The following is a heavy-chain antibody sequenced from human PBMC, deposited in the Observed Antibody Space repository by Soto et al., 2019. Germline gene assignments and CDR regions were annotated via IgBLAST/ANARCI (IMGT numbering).Heavy chain of an antibody. CDR3: ARGLLDFDWRLPFGY. Sequence: QVQLVESGGGVVQPGRSLRLSCAASGFTFKNYAMHWVRQAPGKGLEWVAVISYDGSIEFYADSVKGRFTISRDDFKNTIFLQMGSLRVEDTAVYYCARGLLDFDWRLPFGYWGEGTLVTVSS. V-gene: IGHV3-30-3*01. J-gene: IGHJ4*02. D-gene: IGHD3-9*01. CDR2: ISYDGSIE. CDR1: GFTFKNYA.